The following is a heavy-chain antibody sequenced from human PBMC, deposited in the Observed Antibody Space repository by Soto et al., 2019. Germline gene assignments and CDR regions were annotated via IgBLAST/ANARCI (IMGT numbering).Heavy chain of an antibody. CDR2: IYSTGST. D-gene: IGHD3-10*01. V-gene: IGHV3-66*01. Sequence: PGGSLRLSCAASGFIVSTSDMSWVRQAPGKGLEWVSVIYSTGSTSYAESVKGRFIISRDNFKNTMSLQMNSLRGEDTAVYFCVRTEGSGSYVFGYRGQRSSVTVSS. CDR1: GFIVSTSD. CDR3: VRTEGSGSYVFGY. J-gene: IGHJ4*02.